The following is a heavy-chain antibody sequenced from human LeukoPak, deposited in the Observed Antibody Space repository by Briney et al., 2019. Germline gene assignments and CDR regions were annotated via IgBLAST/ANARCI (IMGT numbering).Heavy chain of an antibody. CDR1: GGSISSGGYY. J-gene: IGHJ4*02. V-gene: IGHV4-61*02. CDR2: IYTSGST. CDR3: ARRGWAGSGSDFDC. Sequence: SETLSLTCTVSGGSISSGGYYWSWIRQPAGKGLEWIGRIYTSGSTNYNPSLKSRVTISVDTSKNQFSLKLSSVTAADTAVYYCARRGWAGSGSDFDCWGQGTLVTVSS. D-gene: IGHD1-26*01.